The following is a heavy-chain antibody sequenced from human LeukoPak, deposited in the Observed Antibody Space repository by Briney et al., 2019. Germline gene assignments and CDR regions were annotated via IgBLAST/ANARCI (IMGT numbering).Heavy chain of an antibody. J-gene: IGHJ4*02. CDR2: INTDGSST. Sequence: GGSLRLSCAASGFTFNTYGMTWVRQAPGKGLVWVSRINTDGSSTSYADSVKGRFTISRDNAKNTLYLQMNSLRAEDTAVYYCARVSSSSWWALDYWGQGTLVTVSS. V-gene: IGHV3-74*01. D-gene: IGHD6-13*01. CDR3: ARVSSSSWWALDY. CDR1: GFTFNTYG.